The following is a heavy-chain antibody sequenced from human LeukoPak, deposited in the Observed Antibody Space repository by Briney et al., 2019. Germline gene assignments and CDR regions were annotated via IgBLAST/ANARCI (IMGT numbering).Heavy chain of an antibody. V-gene: IGHV1-2*02. Sequence: ASVKVSCKAFGYTFTGYYMHWVRQAPGQGLEWMGWINPNSGGTNYAQKFQGRVTMTRDTSISTAYMELSRLRSDDTAVYYCARWYYYDSSGYSAFDYWGQGTLVTVSS. CDR1: GYTFTGYY. CDR3: ARWYYYDSSGYSAFDY. CDR2: INPNSGGT. D-gene: IGHD3-22*01. J-gene: IGHJ4*02.